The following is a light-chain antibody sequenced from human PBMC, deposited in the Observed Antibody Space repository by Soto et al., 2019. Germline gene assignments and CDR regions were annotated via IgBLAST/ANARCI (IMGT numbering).Light chain of an antibody. CDR2: DAS. J-gene: IGKJ2*01. CDR3: QQYDNLPT. V-gene: IGKV1-33*01. CDR1: QDISNY. Sequence: DIQMTQSPSSLSASVGDRVTITCQASQDISNYLNWYQQKPGKAPKLLIYDASNLETGVPSRFSGSGSGTVFTFTISSLQPEDIATYYCQQYDNLPTFGQGTKLAIK.